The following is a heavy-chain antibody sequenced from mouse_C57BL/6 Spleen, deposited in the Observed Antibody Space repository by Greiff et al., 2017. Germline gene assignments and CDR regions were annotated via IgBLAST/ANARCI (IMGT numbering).Heavy chain of an antibody. CDR2: IYPGDGDT. D-gene: IGHD3-3*01. CDR3: ARWSLGYAMDY. CDR1: GFAFSSSW. Sequence: VQLQQSGPELVKPGASVKISCKASGFAFSSSWMNWVKQRPGTGLEWIGRIYPGDGDTNYNGKLKGKAKLTADKSSSTAYMQLSSLTSKDSAVYYCARWSLGYAMDYWGQGTSVTVSS. V-gene: IGHV1-82*01. J-gene: IGHJ4*01.